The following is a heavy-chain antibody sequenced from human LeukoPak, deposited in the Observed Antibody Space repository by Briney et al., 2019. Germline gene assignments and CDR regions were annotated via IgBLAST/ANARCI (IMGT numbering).Heavy chain of an antibody. D-gene: IGHD6-13*01. CDR2: IYYSGYT. CDR1: GGSISSSRYY. V-gene: IGHV4-39*07. CDR3: ARAGSVRRSSRGVANWFDP. J-gene: IGHJ5*02. Sequence: PSETLSLTCTVSGGSISSSRYYWGWIRQPPGKGLEWIGSIYYSGYTYYNPSLKSRTTISVDTSKNHFSLKLSSVTAADTAVYYCARAGSVRRSSRGVANWFDPWGQGTLVTVSS.